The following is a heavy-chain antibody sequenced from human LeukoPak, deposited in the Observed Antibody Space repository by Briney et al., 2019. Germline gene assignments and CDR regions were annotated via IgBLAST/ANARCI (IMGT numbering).Heavy chain of an antibody. V-gene: IGHV1-2*02. J-gene: IGHJ4*02. CDR2: INPKSGDT. CDR3: ARDRGYSGYDSSFEY. CDR1: VYTFTGYY. Sequence: ASVKVSCKASVYTFTGYYMHWVRQAPGQGLEWMGWINPKSGDTNYAQNFQGRVTMTRDTSISTAYMELNRLRSDDTAVYYCARDRGYSGYDSSFEYWGQGTLVTVSS. D-gene: IGHD5-12*01.